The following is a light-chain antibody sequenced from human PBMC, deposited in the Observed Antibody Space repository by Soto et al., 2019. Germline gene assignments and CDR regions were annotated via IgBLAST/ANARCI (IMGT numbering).Light chain of an antibody. CDR1: QSVGIN. V-gene: IGKV3-15*01. CDR2: DAS. J-gene: IGKJ1*01. CDR3: QQYNNWPPWT. Sequence: EIVMTQSPATLSVSPGEGATLSCRASQSVGINLAWYQQKPGQAPRLLIYDASTRATGIPDRFSGSGSETEFTLTISSLQSEDYAIYYCQQYNNWPPWTFGQGTKVDIK.